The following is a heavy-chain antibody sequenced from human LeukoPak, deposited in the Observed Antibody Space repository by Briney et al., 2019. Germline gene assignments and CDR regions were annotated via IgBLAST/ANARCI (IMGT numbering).Heavy chain of an antibody. CDR2: IYYSGST. V-gene: IGHV4-59*01. J-gene: IGHJ4*02. D-gene: IGHD6-13*01. CDR3: ARGSQPHLAAAGSFDY. CDR1: GGSISSYY. Sequence: SETLSLTCTVSGGSISSYYWSWIRQPPGKGLEWIAYIYYSGSTNYNPSLKSRVTISVDTSKNQFSLNLSSVTAADTAVYYCARGSQPHLAAAGSFDYWGQGTLVTVSS.